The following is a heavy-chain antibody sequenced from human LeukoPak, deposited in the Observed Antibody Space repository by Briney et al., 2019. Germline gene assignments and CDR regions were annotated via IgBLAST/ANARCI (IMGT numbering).Heavy chain of an antibody. Sequence: GGSLRLSCAASGFTLSNHWMHWIRQAPGKGLVWVSYIDTDGSAISHADSVKGRFTISRDNAKNTLYLQMNSLRAEDTAIYYCVRDGPGTTPFDYWGPGTLVTVSS. CDR1: GFTLSNHW. CDR3: VRDGPGTTPFDY. CDR2: IDTDGSAI. D-gene: IGHD1-7*01. V-gene: IGHV3-74*01. J-gene: IGHJ4*02.